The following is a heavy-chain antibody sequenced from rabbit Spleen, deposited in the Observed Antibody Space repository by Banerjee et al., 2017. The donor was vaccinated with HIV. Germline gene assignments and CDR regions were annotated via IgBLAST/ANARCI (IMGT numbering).Heavy chain of an antibody. Sequence: QEQLEESGGDLVKPEGSLTLTCTASGFSFSSSYWICWVRQAPGKGLEWIACIYIGSSGSTYHANWAKGRFTISKTSSTTVTLQMTSLTAADTATYFCARDLYGSIKYPYYDLWGQGTLVTVS. CDR3: ARDLYGSIKYPYYDL. CDR1: GFSFSSSYW. J-gene: IGHJ4*01. D-gene: IGHD5-1*01. CDR2: IYIGSSGST. V-gene: IGHV1S45*01.